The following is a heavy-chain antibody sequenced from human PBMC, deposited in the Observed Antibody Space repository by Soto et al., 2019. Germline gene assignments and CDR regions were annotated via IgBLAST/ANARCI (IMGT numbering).Heavy chain of an antibody. CDR3: ARSREGYDAFDI. Sequence: ASVKVSCKASGYTFTSYDINWVRQATGQGLEWMGWMNPNSGNTGYAQKFQGRVTMTRNTSISTAYMELSSLRSEDTAVYYCARSREGYDAFDIWGQGTMVTVSS. J-gene: IGHJ3*02. V-gene: IGHV1-8*01. CDR1: GYTFTSYD. D-gene: IGHD1-26*01. CDR2: MNPNSGNT.